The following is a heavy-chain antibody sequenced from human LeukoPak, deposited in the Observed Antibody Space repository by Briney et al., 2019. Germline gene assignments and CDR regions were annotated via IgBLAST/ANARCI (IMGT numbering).Heavy chain of an antibody. V-gene: IGHV3-23*01. CDR2: ISGGGETT. CDR3: ARDYADYVGYFFFDY. D-gene: IGHD4-17*01. CDR1: GFTFNNYA. Sequence: GGSLRLSGAASGFTFNNYAMNWVRQAPGEGLEWVSSISGGGETTYYADSAKGRFTISRDNSQNTLYLQMNSLRAEDTAVYYCARDYADYVGYFFFDYWGQGTLVTVSS. J-gene: IGHJ4*02.